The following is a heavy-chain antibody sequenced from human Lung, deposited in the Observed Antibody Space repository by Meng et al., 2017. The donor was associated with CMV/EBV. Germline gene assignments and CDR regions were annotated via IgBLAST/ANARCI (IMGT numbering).Heavy chain of an antibody. CDR3: AREYCSATSCYLVASGGMDV. Sequence: GSLRLXCAVSGGFISSSSWWSWVRQPPGKGLEWIGEIHHSGRTKYNPSLKSRVIISVDKSKNQFTLNLSSVTAADTAVYFCAREYCSATSCYLVASGGMDVWGQGTTVXVS. V-gene: IGHV4-4*01. D-gene: IGHD2-2*01. CDR2: IHHSGRT. CDR1: GGFISSSSW. J-gene: IGHJ6*02.